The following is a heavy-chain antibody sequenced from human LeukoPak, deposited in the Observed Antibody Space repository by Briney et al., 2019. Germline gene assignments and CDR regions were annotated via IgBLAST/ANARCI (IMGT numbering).Heavy chain of an antibody. V-gene: IGHV3-23*01. CDR2: ISGSGGST. D-gene: IGHD3-3*01. CDR1: GFIFSSYA. Sequence: GGSLRLSCAASGFIFSSYAMSWVRQAPGKGLEWVSAISGSGGSTYYADSVKGRFTISRDNSKNTLYLQMNSLRAEDTAVYYCAKEPLKDYDFWSGYPYWGQGTLVTVSS. CDR3: AKEPLKDYDFWSGYPY. J-gene: IGHJ4*02.